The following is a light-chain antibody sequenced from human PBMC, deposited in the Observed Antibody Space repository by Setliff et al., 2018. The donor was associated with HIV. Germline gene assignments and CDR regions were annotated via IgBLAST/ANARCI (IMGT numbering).Light chain of an antibody. CDR1: SSDIGGYTS. V-gene: IGLV2-14*03. CDR2: DVT. Sequence: QSVLTQPASVSGSPGQSITISCTGTSSDIGGYTSVSWYQQHPGKAPKLIIYDVTKRPSGLSNRFSGSKSGNTASLTISGLQGEDEADYYCSSYTSSVTYVFGTGTKVTVL. J-gene: IGLJ1*01. CDR3: SSYTSSVTYV.